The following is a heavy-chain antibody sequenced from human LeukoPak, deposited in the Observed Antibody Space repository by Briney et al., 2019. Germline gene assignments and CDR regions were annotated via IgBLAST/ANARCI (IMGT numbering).Heavy chain of an antibody. CDR2: NYPGDSDT. CDR1: GYRFTTYW. Sequence: GESLKISCKGSGYRFTTYWIGWVRQMPGKGLEWLRINYPGDSDTRYSPSFQGQVTISADRSTSTAYLQWSSLKASDTAMYYCARGFYGGYYYYYYMDVWGKGTTVTVSS. CDR3: ARGFYGGYYYYYYMDV. D-gene: IGHD4/OR15-4a*01. V-gene: IGHV5-51*01. J-gene: IGHJ6*03.